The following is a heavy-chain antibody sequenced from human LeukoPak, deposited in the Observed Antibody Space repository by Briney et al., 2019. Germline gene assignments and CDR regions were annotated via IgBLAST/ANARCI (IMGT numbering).Heavy chain of an antibody. D-gene: IGHD3-10*01. CDR3: HSLRGSGSYYNVGVAKGAVDY. V-gene: IGHV4-39*01. CDR2: IYYSGST. Sequence: SGTLSLTCTVSGGSISSSSYYWGWIRQPPGKGLEWIGSIYYSGSTYYNPSLKSRVTISVDTSKHQFSLKLSSVTAADTAVYYCHSLRGSGSYYNVGVAKGAVDYWGQGTLVTVSS. CDR1: GGSISSSSYY. J-gene: IGHJ4*02.